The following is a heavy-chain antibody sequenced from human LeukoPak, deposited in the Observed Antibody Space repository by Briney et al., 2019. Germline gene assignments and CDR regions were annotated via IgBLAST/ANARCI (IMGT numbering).Heavy chain of an antibody. CDR3: ATGSSGFLDY. CDR1: GYTFTDYY. V-gene: IGHV1-69-2*01. CDR2: VDPEDGET. J-gene: IGHJ4*02. D-gene: IGHD3-3*01. Sequence: ASVKVSCKVPGYTFTDYYMHWVQQAPGKGLEWMGLVDPEDGETIYAEKFQGRVTITADTSTDTAYMELSSLRSEDTAVYYCATGSSGFLDYWGQGTLVTVSS.